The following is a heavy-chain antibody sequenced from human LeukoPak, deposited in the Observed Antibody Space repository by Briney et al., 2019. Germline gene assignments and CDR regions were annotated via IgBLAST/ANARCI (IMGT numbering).Heavy chain of an antibody. CDR2: FDPEDGET. Sequence: ASVKVSCKVSGYTLTELSMHWVRQAPGKGLEWMGGFDPEDGETIYAQKFQGRVTMTEDTSTDTAYMELSSLRSEDTAVYYCATMGLGYCSSTSCSNWFDPWGQGTLVTVSS. V-gene: IGHV1-24*01. J-gene: IGHJ5*02. D-gene: IGHD2-2*01. CDR1: GYTLTELS. CDR3: ATMGLGYCSSTSCSNWFDP.